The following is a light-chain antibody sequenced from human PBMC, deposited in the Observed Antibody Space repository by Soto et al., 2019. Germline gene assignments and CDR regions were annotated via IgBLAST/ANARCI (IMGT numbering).Light chain of an antibody. CDR2: DVT. J-gene: IGLJ2*01. CDR3: CSFAGTSRV. V-gene: IGLV2-11*01. Sequence: QSALTQPRSVSGSPGQSVTISCTGTSSDVGGYNYVSWYQQHPGKAPKLMIYDVTKRPSGVPDRFSGSKSGNTASLAISGRQGEDEADYYCCSFAGTSRVFGGGTKLTVL. CDR1: SSDVGGYNY.